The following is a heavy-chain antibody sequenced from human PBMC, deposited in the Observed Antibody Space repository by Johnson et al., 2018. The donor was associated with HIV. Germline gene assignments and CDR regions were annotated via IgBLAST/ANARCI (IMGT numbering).Heavy chain of an antibody. J-gene: IGHJ3*02. D-gene: IGHD1-1*01. CDR3: ARGGIIHDAFDI. CDR2: IRYDGDNE. CDR1: GFTFSSYA. Sequence: QVQLLESGGGVVQPGRSLRLSCEAPGFTFSSYAMHWVRQVPGKGLEWVAFIRYDGDNEYYGDSVKGRFTISRDNSKNTLYLQMSSLRAEDTAVYYCARGGIIHDAFDIWGQGTMVTV. V-gene: IGHV3-30*02.